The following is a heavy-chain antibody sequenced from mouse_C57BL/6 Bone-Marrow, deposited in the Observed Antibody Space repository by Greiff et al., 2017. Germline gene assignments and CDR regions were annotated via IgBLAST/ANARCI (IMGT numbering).Heavy chain of an antibody. V-gene: IGHV1-85*01. Sequence: QVQLKESGPELVKPGASVKLSCKASGYTFTSYDINWVKQRPGQGLEWIGLIYPRDGSTKYNEKFKGKATLTVDTSSSTAYMELHSLTSEDSAVYFCANYYGSSHYAMDYWGQGTSVTVSA. D-gene: IGHD1-1*01. CDR2: IYPRDGST. CDR1: GYTFTSYD. CDR3: ANYYGSSHYAMDY. J-gene: IGHJ4*01.